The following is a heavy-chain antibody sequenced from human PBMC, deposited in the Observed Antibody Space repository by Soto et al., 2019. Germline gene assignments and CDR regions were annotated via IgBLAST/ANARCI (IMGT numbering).Heavy chain of an antibody. CDR3: ARASYYDILTGYDDAFDI. D-gene: IGHD3-9*01. Sequence: SVKVSCKASGGTFSSYTISWVRQAPGQGLEWMGRIIPILGIANYAQKFQGRVTVTADKSTSTAYMELSSLRSEDTAVYYCARASYYDILTGYDDAFDIWGQGKMVTVSS. CDR2: IIPILGIA. V-gene: IGHV1-69*02. J-gene: IGHJ3*02. CDR1: GGTFSSYT.